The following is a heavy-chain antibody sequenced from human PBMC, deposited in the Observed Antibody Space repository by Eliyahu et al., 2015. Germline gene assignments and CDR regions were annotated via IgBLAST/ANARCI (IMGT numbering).Heavy chain of an antibody. V-gene: IGHV3-30*02. D-gene: IGHD3-22*01. J-gene: IGHJ4*02. CDR1: GFTFSSYG. Sequence: QVQLVESGGGVVQPGGSLRLSCAASGFTFSSYGMHWVRQAPGKGLEWVAFIRYDGSNKYYADSVKGRFTISRDNSKNTLYLQMNSLRAEDTAVYYCAKDFYYDSRASIRPDYYFDYWGQGTLVTVSS. CDR3: AKDFYYDSRASIRPDYYFDY. CDR2: IRYDGSNK.